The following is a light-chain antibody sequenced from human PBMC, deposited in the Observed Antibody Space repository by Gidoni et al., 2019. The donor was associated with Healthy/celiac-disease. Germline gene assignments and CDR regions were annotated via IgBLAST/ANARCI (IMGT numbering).Light chain of an antibody. J-gene: IGKJ2*01. Sequence: EIVLTQSPGTLSLSPGERATLSCRASQSVSCSYLAWYQQKPGQAPRLLIYGASSRATGIPDRFSGSGSGTDFTLTISRLEPEDFAVYYCQQYGSSPRNTFGQGTKLEIK. CDR1: QSVSCSY. CDR3: QQYGSSPRNT. CDR2: GAS. V-gene: IGKV3-20*01.